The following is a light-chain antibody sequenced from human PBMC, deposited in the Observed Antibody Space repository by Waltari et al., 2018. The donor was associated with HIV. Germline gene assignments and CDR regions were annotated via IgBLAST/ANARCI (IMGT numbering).Light chain of an antibody. V-gene: IGLV2-8*01. J-gene: IGLJ2*01. Sequence: GSPGQSVTISCTGTSSDVGDNDYVSWYQQHPGKAPKVMIYEVSKRPSGVPDRISGSKSGNTASLTVSGLQAEDEADYFCTSYAGRDNLVFGGGTKLTV. CDR1: SSDVGDNDY. CDR2: EVS. CDR3: TSYAGRDNLV.